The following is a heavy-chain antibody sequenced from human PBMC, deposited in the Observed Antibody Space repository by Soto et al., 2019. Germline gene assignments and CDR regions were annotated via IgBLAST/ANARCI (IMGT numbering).Heavy chain of an antibody. D-gene: IGHD4-17*01. CDR1: GGSISSYY. Sequence: PSETLSLTCTVSGGSISSYYWSWIRQPPGKGLEWIGYIYYSVSTNYNPSLTSRVTISVDTSKNQFSLKLSSVTAADTAVYYCARTDGDYAPFDYWGQGTLVTVSS. CDR3: ARTDGDYAPFDY. CDR2: IYYSVST. J-gene: IGHJ4*02. V-gene: IGHV4-59*01.